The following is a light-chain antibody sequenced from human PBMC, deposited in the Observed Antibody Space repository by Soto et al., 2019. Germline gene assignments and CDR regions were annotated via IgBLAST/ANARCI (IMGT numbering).Light chain of an antibody. Sequence: ETVLTQSPGTLSLSPGERATLSCRASQSVSSRYLGWYQQKPGQAPRLLIYGASSRATGIPDRFSGSGSGTDFTLTISRLEPEDSAVYYCQQYGSSPTFGQGTKVEIK. CDR2: GAS. V-gene: IGKV3-20*01. CDR1: QSVSSRY. J-gene: IGKJ1*01. CDR3: QQYGSSPT.